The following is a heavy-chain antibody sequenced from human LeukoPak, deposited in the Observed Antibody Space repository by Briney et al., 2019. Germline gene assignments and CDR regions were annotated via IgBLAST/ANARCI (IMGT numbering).Heavy chain of an antibody. J-gene: IGHJ4*02. D-gene: IGHD3-22*01. CDR2: INHSGST. CDR1: GGSFSGYY. CDR3: ARESGYYYDTSGYTFDY. Sequence: PSETLSLTCAVYGGSFSGYYWSWIRQPPGKGLEWIGEINHSGSTNYNPSLKSRVTISVDTSKNQFSLRLRSVTAADTAVYYCARESGYYYDTSGYTFDYWGQGILVTVSS. V-gene: IGHV4-34*01.